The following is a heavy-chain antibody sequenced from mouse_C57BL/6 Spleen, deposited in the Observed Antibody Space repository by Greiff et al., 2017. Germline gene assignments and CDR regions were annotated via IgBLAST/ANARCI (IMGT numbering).Heavy chain of an antibody. CDR3: ASSRGDYYGPFV. D-gene: IGHD1-1*01. Sequence: QVQLKESGAELAKPGASVKLSCKASGYTFTSYWMHWVKQRPGQGLEWIGYINPSSGYTTNNQKFKDKATLTADKSSSTDDMQLSSLTYEDSAVYYWASSRGDYYGPFVWGTGTTVTVSS. CDR1: GYTFTSYW. CDR2: INPSSGYT. J-gene: IGHJ1*03. V-gene: IGHV1-7*01.